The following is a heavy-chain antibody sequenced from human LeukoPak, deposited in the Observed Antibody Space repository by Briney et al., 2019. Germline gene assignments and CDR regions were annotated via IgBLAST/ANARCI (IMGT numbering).Heavy chain of an antibody. CDR1: GLNFRKSW. CDR3: TNWGDAWGLDF. V-gene: IGHV3-7*01. CDR2: LRDDGSEN. D-gene: IGHD7-27*01. Sequence: GGSLRLSCAASGLNFRKSWMTWVRQAPGRGLEWVASLRDDGSENFYVDSVKGRFTISRDNAKNSLYLQMNSLRAEDTAVYYCTNWGDAWGLDFWGQGILVSVSS. J-gene: IGHJ4*02.